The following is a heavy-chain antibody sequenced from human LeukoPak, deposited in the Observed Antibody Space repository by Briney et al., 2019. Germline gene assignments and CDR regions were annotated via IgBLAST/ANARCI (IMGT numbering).Heavy chain of an antibody. CDR3: ARDPHYYDSSGYYYRAFDI. D-gene: IGHD3-22*01. CDR2: ISWNGGST. Sequence: GGSLRLSCAASGFTFDDYGMSWVRQAPGKGLEWVSFISWNGGSTGYADSVKGRFTISRDNAKNSLYLQMSSLRAEDTALYYCARDPHYYDSSGYYYRAFDIWGQGTMVTVSS. J-gene: IGHJ3*02. V-gene: IGHV3-20*04. CDR1: GFTFDDYG.